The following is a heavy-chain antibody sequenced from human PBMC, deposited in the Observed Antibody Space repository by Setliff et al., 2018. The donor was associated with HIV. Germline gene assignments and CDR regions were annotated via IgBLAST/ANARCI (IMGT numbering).Heavy chain of an antibody. Sequence: GGSLRLSCAAAVFTLTPYAMSWVRQAPGRGLECVGRIKSKGDGGTPDFVAPVKGRFTISRDDSKNTLYLQMDSLRTEDTAVYYCSADVPEVSSTIDYWGQGTLDTVSS. CDR1: VFTLTPYA. V-gene: IGHV3-15*01. CDR3: SADVPEVSSTIDY. D-gene: IGHD2-2*01. CDR2: IKSKGDGGTP. J-gene: IGHJ4*02.